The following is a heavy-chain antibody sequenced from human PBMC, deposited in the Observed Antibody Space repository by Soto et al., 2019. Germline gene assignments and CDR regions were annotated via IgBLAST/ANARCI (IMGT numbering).Heavy chain of an antibody. Sequence: SDTLSLTCAVSGRSVIGDFYWGWIRQSPGKGLEWIGSVFPSGNTYYNPSFKSRVAIATDTAKNQVSLQVTSVTDADTALYYCVGYTASRNWFDPWGQGTLVTVSS. CDR3: VGYTASRNWFDP. J-gene: IGHJ5*02. CDR2: VFPSGNT. V-gene: IGHV4-38-2*01. CDR1: GRSVIGDFY. D-gene: IGHD6-25*01.